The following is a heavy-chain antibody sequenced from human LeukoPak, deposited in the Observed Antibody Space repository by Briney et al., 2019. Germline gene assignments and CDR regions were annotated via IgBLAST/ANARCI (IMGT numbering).Heavy chain of an antibody. CDR2: ISWNSGSI. V-gene: IGHV3-9*03. J-gene: IGHJ4*02. CDR3: ARDTPLDY. Sequence: PVGSLRLSCAASGFTFDDYAMHWVRQAPGKGLEWVSGISWNSGSIGYADSVKGRFTISRDNAKNSLYLQMNSLRAEDMALYYCARDTPLDYWGQGTLVTVSS. CDR1: GFTFDDYA.